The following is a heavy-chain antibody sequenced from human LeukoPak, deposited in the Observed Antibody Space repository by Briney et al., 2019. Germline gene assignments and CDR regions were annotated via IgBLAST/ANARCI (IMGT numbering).Heavy chain of an antibody. CDR3: ARRGGLSSGRGFDH. CDR2: ISSSSSYI. CDR1: GFTFNNYL. Sequence: PGGSLRLSCAASGFTFNNYLMSWVRQAPGKGLEWVSSISSSSSYIYFADSTKGRFTISRDNANNSVFLQMSSLRPEDTAVYYCARRGGLSSGRGFDHWGQGTLVTVSS. J-gene: IGHJ4*02. V-gene: IGHV3-21*01. D-gene: IGHD3-16*01.